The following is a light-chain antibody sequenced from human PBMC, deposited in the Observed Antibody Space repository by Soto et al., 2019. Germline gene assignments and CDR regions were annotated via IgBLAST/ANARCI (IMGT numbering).Light chain of an antibody. Sequence: QSVLTQPPSVSGAPGQRVTISCTGSSSNIGAGYDVHWYQQLPGTPPKLLIYGNSNRPSGVPDRISGSKSGTSASLAITGLQPEDEADYDCQSYDSSLSGYVVFGGGTKLTVL. CDR1: SSNIGAGYD. J-gene: IGLJ2*01. CDR3: QSYDSSLSGYVV. CDR2: GNS. V-gene: IGLV1-40*01.